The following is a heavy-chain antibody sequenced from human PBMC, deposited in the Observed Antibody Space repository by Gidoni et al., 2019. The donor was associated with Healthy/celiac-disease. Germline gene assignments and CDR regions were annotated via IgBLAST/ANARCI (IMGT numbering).Heavy chain of an antibody. CDR1: GFTFSSYA. V-gene: IGHV3-30*04. J-gene: IGHJ4*02. CDR2: ISYDGSNK. D-gene: IGHD3-16*02. CDR3: ARDSCDDDYVWGSYRYVCY. Sequence: QVQLVESGGGVVQPGRSLRLSCAASGFTFSSYAMHWVRQAPGKGLEWVAVISYDGSNKYYADSVKGRFTISRDNSKNTLYLQMNSLRAEDTAVYYCARDSCDDDYVWGSYRYVCYWGQGTLVTVSS.